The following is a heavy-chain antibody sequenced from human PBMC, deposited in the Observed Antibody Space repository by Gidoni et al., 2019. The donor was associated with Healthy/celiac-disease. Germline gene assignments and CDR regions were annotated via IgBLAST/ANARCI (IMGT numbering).Heavy chain of an antibody. Sequence: QVQLVASRGGVVQPWRSLRPSGAASGFTLRSYAMHWVRQAPGKGREWVGVISYDGSNKYYANSVKGRFTISRDNSKNTLYLQMNRLRAEDTDVYYCARDSRAVAIRNCFDYWGQGTLVTVSS. D-gene: IGHD1-7*01. V-gene: IGHV3-30*04. CDR1: GFTLRSYA. CDR2: ISYDGSNK. CDR3: ARDSRAVAIRNCFDY. J-gene: IGHJ4*02.